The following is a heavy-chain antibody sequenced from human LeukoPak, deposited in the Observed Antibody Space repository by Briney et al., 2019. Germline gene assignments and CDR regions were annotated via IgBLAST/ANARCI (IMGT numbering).Heavy chain of an antibody. V-gene: IGHV3-30*02. J-gene: IGHJ3*02. CDR3: AKDLLWFGENYDAFDI. CDR2: IRYDGSNK. Sequence: PGGSLRLSCAASGFTFSSYGMHWVRQAPGKGLEWVAFIRYDGSNKYYADSVKGRFTISRDNSKNTLYLQMNSLRAEDTAVYYCAKDLLWFGENYDAFDIWGQGTMVTVSS. CDR1: GFTFSSYG. D-gene: IGHD3-10*01.